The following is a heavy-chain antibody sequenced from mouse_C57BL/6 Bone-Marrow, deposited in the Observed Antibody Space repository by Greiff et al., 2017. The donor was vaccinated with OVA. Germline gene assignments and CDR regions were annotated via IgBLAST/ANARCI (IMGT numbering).Heavy chain of an antibody. CDR3: ARDAPLLRGYAMDY. V-gene: IGHV7-1*01. CDR1: GFTFSDFY. CDR2: SRNKANDYTT. D-gene: IGHD1-1*01. J-gene: IGHJ4*01. Sequence: EVKLMDSGGGLVQSGRSLRLSCATSGFTFSDFYMEWVRQAPGKGLEWIAASRNKANDYTTEYSASVKGRFIVSRDTSQSILYLQMNALRAEDTAIYYCARDAPLLRGYAMDYWGQGTSVTVSS.